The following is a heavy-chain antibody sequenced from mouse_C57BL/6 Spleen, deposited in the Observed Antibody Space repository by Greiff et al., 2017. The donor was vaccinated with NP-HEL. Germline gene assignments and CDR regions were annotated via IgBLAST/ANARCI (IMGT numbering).Heavy chain of an antibody. V-gene: IGHV5-4*01. Sequence: DVKLVESGGGLVKPGGSLKLSCAASGFTFSSYAMSWVRQTPEKRLEWVATISDGGSYTYYPDNVKGRFTISRDNAKNNLYLQMSHLKSEDTAMYYCARDLYAMDYWGQGTSVTVSS. CDR1: GFTFSSYA. CDR3: ARDLYAMDY. J-gene: IGHJ4*01. CDR2: ISDGGSYT.